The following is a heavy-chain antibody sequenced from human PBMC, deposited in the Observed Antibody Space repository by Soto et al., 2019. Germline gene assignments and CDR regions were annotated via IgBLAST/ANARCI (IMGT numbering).Heavy chain of an antibody. CDR3: ARDMVAATLYYGMDV. CDR1: GSTFSSYT. J-gene: IGHJ6*02. CDR2: IIPILGIA. Sequence: QVQLVQSGAEVKKPGSSVKVSCKASGSTFSSYTISWVRQAPGQGLEWMGRIIPILGIANYAQKFQGRVTITADKSTSTAYMELSSLRSEDTAVYYCARDMVAATLYYGMDVWGQGTTVTVSS. D-gene: IGHD2-15*01. V-gene: IGHV1-69*08.